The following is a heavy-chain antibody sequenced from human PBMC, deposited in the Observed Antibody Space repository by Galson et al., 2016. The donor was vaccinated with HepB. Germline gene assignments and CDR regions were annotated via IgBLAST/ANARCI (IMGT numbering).Heavy chain of an antibody. CDR1: GFTFSSYS. V-gene: IGHV3-21*01. CDR2: ISSNSNHI. J-gene: IGHJ4*02. CDR3: VRDFLYHYDNSGGRTYFDY. Sequence: SLRLSCAASGFTFSSYSLSWVRQAPGKGLEWVSSISSNSNHIYYADSMEGRFTISRDNAKNSLFLQMNSLRAKDTAVYYCVRDFLYHYDNSGGRTYFDYWGQGTLLTVSS. D-gene: IGHD3-22*01.